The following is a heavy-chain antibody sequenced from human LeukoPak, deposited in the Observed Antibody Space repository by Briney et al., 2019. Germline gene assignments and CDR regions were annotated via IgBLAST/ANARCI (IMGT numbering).Heavy chain of an antibody. CDR3: ARDRGFSYGIDF. V-gene: IGHV3-7*04. Sequence: AGVSLRLSCAASGFTFSDYWMSWVRQAPGKGREWVANIQQDGSEKYYVDSVKGRFTISRDNAKKSLFLQVSSLRGEDTAVYYCARDRGFSYGIDFWGQGTLVTVSS. CDR2: IQQDGSEK. CDR1: GFTFSDYW. D-gene: IGHD5-18*01. J-gene: IGHJ4*02.